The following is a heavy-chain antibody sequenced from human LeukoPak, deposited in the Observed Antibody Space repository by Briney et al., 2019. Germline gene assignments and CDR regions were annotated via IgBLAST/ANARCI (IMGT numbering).Heavy chain of an antibody. CDR2: IIPIFGTA. CDR1: GGTFSSYA. V-gene: IGHV1-69*05. Sequence: SVKVSCKASGGTFSSYAISWVRQAPGQGREWMGRIIPIFGTANYAQKSQGRVTITTDESTSTAYMELSSLRSEDTAVYYCARDLPHYYDISGYSDDWGQGTLVTVSS. D-gene: IGHD3-22*01. CDR3: ARDLPHYYDISGYSDD. J-gene: IGHJ4*02.